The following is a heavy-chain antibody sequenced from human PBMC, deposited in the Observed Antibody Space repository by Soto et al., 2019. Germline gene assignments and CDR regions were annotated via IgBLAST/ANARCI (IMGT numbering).Heavy chain of an antibody. CDR1: GFNFRNFN. V-gene: IGHV3-21*06. CDR2: VSGSSSYI. D-gene: IGHD4-17*01. J-gene: IGHJ3*01. Sequence: GGSLRLSCEGSGFNFRNFNMIWVRQAPGKGLEWVPSVSGSSSYIYYADSVKGRFTVSRDNANNLVFLQMNGLRPEDTAMYYCARDLRGHYGPWGQGTMVTV. CDR3: ARDLRGHYGP.